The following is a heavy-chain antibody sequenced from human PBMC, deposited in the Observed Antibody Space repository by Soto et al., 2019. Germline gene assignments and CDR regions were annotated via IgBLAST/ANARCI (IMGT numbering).Heavy chain of an antibody. CDR2: IIPIFGTA. Sequence: GXSVKVSCKASGGTFSSYAISWVRQAPGQGLEWMGGIIPIFGTANYSQKFQGRVTITADESTSTAYMELSSLRSEDTAVYYCAHGSGFGELFPVYWGQGTLVTVPS. CDR1: GGTFSSYA. V-gene: IGHV1-69*01. J-gene: IGHJ4*02. D-gene: IGHD3-10*01. CDR3: AHGSGFGELFPVY.